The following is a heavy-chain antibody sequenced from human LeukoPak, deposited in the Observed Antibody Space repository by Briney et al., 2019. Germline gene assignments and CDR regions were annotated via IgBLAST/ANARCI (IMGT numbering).Heavy chain of an antibody. Sequence: GGSLRLSCTASGFTFSRSSMNWVRQAPGKGLEWVSSISTSSSYIYYADSVKGRFTISRDNAKNSLYLQMNSLRAEDTAVYYCAELGITLIGGVWGKGTTVTISS. V-gene: IGHV3-21*01. J-gene: IGHJ6*04. CDR3: AELGITLIGGV. CDR2: ISTSSSYI. CDR1: GFTFSRSS. D-gene: IGHD3-10*02.